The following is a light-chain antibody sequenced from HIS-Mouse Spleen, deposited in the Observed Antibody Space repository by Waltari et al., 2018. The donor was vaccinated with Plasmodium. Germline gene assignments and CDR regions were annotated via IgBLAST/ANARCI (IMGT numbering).Light chain of an antibody. J-gene: IGLJ3*02. CDR2: QDS. CDR1: KLGDQY. V-gene: IGLV3-1*01. Sequence: SYELTQPPSVSVSPGQTASITCSGDKLGDQYACWYQQKPGQSPVLVIYQDSKRPSGIPERFSGSNSGNTATLTISGTQAMDEADYYCQAWDSSTAFWVFGGGTKLTVL. CDR3: QAWDSSTAFWV.